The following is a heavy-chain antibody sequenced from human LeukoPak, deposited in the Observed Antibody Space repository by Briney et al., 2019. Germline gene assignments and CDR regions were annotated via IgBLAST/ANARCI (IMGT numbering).Heavy chain of an antibody. V-gene: IGHV5-51*01. D-gene: IGHD3-10*01. CDR3: ARQSRDGSKTRGYYFDF. J-gene: IGHJ4*02. CDR1: GYIFTHYW. CDR2: RYPADSDT. Sequence: GESLKISCQVSGYIFTHYWIGWVRQMPGNGLESMGIRYPADSDTTYSPSFQGQVTISADKSINTVYLQWSSLKASDTAMYYCARQSRDGSKTRGYYFDFWGQGTLVTVPS.